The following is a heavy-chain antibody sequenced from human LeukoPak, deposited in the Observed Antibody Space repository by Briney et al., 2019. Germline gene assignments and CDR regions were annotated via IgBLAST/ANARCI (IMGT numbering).Heavy chain of an antibody. Sequence: GGSLRLSRAASGFIFNNFAMSWVRQAPGKGLEWVSGISGSGTVTYYADSVKGRFTISRDNSKNTLFLQMTGLTAVDTAIYFCAKGEQWLIFTPVSWGQGTLVAVSS. CDR2: ISGSGTVT. D-gene: IGHD6-19*01. CDR3: AKGEQWLIFTPVS. J-gene: IGHJ5*02. CDR1: GFIFNNFA. V-gene: IGHV3-23*01.